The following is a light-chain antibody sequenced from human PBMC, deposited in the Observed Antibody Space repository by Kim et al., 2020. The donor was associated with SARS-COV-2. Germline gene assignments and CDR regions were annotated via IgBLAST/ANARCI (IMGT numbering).Light chain of an antibody. CDR1: RLGDKY. V-gene: IGLV3-1*01. CDR2: QDS. J-gene: IGLJ3*02. CDR3: QAWDSSTGGV. Sequence: VSPGQTASFTCSGDRLGDKYACWYQQKPGQSPVLVIYQDSKRPSGIPERFSGSNSGNTATLTIGGTQAMDEADYYCQAWDSSTGGVFGGGTQLTVL.